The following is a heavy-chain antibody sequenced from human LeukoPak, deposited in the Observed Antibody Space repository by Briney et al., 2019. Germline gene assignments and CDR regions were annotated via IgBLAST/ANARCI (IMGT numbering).Heavy chain of an antibody. J-gene: IGHJ6*02. D-gene: IGHD3-22*01. V-gene: IGHV4-34*01. CDR3: ARGRRYYDSSGYYVVYYYYGMDV. Sequence: SETLSLTSAVYGGSFSGYYWSWIRQPPGKGLEWIGEINHSGSTNYNPSLKSRVTISVDTSKNQFSLKLSSVTAADTAVYYCARGRRYYDSSGYYVVYYYYGMDVWGQGTTVTVSS. CDR1: GGSFSGYY. CDR2: INHSGST.